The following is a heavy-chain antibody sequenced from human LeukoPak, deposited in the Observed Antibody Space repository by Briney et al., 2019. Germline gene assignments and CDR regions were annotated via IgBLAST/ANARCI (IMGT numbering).Heavy chain of an antibody. D-gene: IGHD2-15*01. CDR1: GFTFSSYA. CDR3: AKGGYCSGGSCYPYYFDY. J-gene: IGHJ4*02. CDR2: ISGSGGST. V-gene: IGHV3-23*01. Sequence: GGSLRLSCAASGFTFSSYATSWVRQAPGKGLEWVSAISGSGGSTYYADSVKGRFTISRDNSKNPLYLQMNSLRAEDTAVYYCAKGGYCSGGSCYPYYFDYWGQGTLVTVSS.